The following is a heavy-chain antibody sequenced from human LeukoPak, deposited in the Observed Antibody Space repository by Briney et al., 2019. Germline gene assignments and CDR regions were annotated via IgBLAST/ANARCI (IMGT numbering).Heavy chain of an antibody. J-gene: IGHJ4*02. CDR3: ASLRDTMVRGVFDY. D-gene: IGHD3-10*01. V-gene: IGHV4-59*01. CDR2: IYYSGST. Sequence: SETLSLTCTVSGGSISSYYWSWTRQPPGKGLEWIGYIYYSGSTNYNPSLKGRVTISVDTSKNQFSLKLSSVTAADAAVYYCASLRDTMVRGVFDYWGQGTLVTVSS. CDR1: GGSISSYY.